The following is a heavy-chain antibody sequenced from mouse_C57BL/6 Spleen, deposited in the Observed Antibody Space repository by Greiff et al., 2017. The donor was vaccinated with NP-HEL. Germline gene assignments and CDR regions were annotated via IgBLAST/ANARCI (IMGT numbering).Heavy chain of an antibody. CDR1: GFNIKDDY. V-gene: IGHV14-4*01. Sequence: VQLQQSGAELVRPGASVKLSCTASGFNIKDDYMHWVKQRPEQGLEWIGWIDPENGDTEYASKFQGKATITADTSSNTAYLQLSSLTYEDTAVYYCTPYYYGSLQAWFAYWGQGTLVTVSA. CDR2: IDPENGDT. D-gene: IGHD1-1*01. CDR3: TPYYYGSLQAWFAY. J-gene: IGHJ3*01.